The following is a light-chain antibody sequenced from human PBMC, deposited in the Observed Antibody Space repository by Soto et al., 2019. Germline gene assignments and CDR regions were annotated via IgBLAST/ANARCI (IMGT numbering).Light chain of an antibody. Sequence: EIVLTQSPATLSLSPGERATLSCRASQTISYYLAWYQQKPGQAPRLLIYDASNRATGIPARFSGSGSGTDFTLTISSLEPEDFAVYYCQQRSNXLTFGGGTKVDIK. J-gene: IGKJ4*01. CDR2: DAS. CDR1: QTISYY. V-gene: IGKV3-11*01. CDR3: QQRSNXLT.